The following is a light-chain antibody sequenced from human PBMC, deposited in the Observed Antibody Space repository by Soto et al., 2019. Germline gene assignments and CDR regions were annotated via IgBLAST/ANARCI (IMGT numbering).Light chain of an antibody. CDR3: QQYDISPVT. V-gene: IGKV3D-20*01. CDR2: DAS. Sequence: EVVLTQSPATLSLSPGERATLSCGASQSLTNNYLAWYQQKPGLAPRLLIHDASRRATGIPDRFSGSGSETDFTLTISRLEPEDVAVYYCQQYDISPVTFGGGTKVEI. CDR1: QSLTNNY. J-gene: IGKJ4*01.